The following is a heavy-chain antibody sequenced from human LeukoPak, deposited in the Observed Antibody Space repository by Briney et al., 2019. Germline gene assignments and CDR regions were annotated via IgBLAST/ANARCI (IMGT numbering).Heavy chain of an antibody. J-gene: IGHJ5*02. D-gene: IGHD1-26*01. V-gene: IGHV3-33*01. CDR1: GFGFSNYG. CDR3: ARDLWERQRPGRWFDP. CDR2: IWSDETSI. Sequence: GGSLRLSCAASGFGFSNYGMHWVRQAPGKGLEWVAVIWSDETSIYYGDSVRGRFTISRDNSKNTLYLQMNSLRADDTALYYCARDLWERQRPGRWFDPWGQGTLVTVSS.